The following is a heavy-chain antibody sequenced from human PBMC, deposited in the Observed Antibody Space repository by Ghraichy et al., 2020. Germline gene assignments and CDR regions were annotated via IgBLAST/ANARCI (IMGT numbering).Heavy chain of an antibody. Sequence: GESLNISCAASGFTFSSYAMSWVRQAPGKGLEWVSAISGSGGSTYYADSVKGRFTISRDNSKNTLYLQMNSLRAEDTAVYYCANDYRTSFYYYYGMDVWGQGTTVTVSS. CDR2: ISGSGGST. V-gene: IGHV3-23*01. CDR3: ANDYRTSFYYYYGMDV. J-gene: IGHJ6*02. D-gene: IGHD1-1*01. CDR1: GFTFSSYA.